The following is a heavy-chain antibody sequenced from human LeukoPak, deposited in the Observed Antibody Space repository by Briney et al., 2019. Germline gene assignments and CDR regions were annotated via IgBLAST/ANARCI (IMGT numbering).Heavy chain of an antibody. J-gene: IGHJ4*02. CDR2: INHSGST. V-gene: IGHV4-34*01. Sequence: GSLRLSCTASGFTFGDYAMSWIRQAPGKGLEWIGEINHSGSTNYNPSLKSRVTISVDTSKNQFSLKLSSVTAADTAVYYCARDSGSYNFDYWGQGTLVTVSS. CDR1: GFTFGDYA. CDR3: ARDSGSYNFDY. D-gene: IGHD1-26*01.